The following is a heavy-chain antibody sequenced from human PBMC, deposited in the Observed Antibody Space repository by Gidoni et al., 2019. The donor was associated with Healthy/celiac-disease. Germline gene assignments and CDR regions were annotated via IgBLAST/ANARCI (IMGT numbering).Heavy chain of an antibody. Sequence: EVQLVESGGGLVQPGRSLRLSCAASGFTFDDYAMHWVRQAPGKGLEWVSGISWNSGSIGYADSVKGRFTISRDNAKNSLYLQMNSLRAEDTALYYCAKATEVAVADYWGQGTLVTVSS. CDR3: AKATEVAVADY. V-gene: IGHV3-9*01. CDR2: ISWNSGSI. D-gene: IGHD6-19*01. J-gene: IGHJ4*02. CDR1: GFTFDDYA.